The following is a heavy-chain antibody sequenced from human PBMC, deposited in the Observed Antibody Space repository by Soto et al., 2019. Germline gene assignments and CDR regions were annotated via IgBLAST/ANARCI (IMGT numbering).Heavy chain of an antibody. CDR2: IIPIQGKA. CDR1: GGSFTSYS. D-gene: IGHD2-21*01. J-gene: IGHJ6*03. CDR3: AKSLLFVDHGYMDV. V-gene: IGHV1-69*02. Sequence: QVQLVQSGAELNKPGSSVKVSCEASGGSFTSYSFTWVRQAPGQWLEWMGRIIPIQGKANYALKFQDRVTITADRSTRTVYMELTSLRPEDTAVYFCAKSLLFVDHGYMDVWGKGTTVTVSS.